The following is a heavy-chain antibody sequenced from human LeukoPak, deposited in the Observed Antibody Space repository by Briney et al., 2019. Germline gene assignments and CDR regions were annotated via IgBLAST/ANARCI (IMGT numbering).Heavy chain of an antibody. Sequence: GGSLRLSCAASGFTFSSNPMRWVRQAPGKGLEWVAVTSHDESKKYSAASVKGRFTFSKDTSKTTLHLQMNRVTIENTAVYYCAKDVFGGIDYWGEGTLVTLFS. CDR1: GFTFSSNP. CDR2: TSHDESKK. CDR3: AKDVFGGIDY. J-gene: IGHJ4*02. V-gene: IGHV3-30-3*01. D-gene: IGHD3-10*02.